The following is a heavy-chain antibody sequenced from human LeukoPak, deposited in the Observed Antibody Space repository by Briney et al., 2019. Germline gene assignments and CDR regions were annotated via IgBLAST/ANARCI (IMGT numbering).Heavy chain of an antibody. CDR1: GFTFSSYG. CDR3: ARGSRYYGSGSYGWFDP. Sequence: PGGTLRLSCAASGFTFSSYGMTWVRQAPGKGLEWVSSITSSGAYIFYADSVKGRFTISRDNAKDSLYLQMNSLGPEDTAVYYCARGSRYYGSGSYGWFDPWGQGTLVTVSS. CDR2: ITSSGAYI. D-gene: IGHD3-10*01. V-gene: IGHV3-21*01. J-gene: IGHJ5*02.